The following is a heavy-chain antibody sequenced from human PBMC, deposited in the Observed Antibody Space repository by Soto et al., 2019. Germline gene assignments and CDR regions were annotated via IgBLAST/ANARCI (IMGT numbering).Heavy chain of an antibody. V-gene: IGHV1-69*13. CDR3: ASMDDSATSGMDA. J-gene: IGHJ6*02. Sequence: SVKVSCKASGGTFSSYAISWVLQAPGQGLEWMGGIIPIFGTANYAQKFQGRVTITADESTSTAYMELSSLRSEDTAVYYWASMDDSATSGMDAWGQETTLTISS. CDR1: GGTFSSYA. D-gene: IGHD3-3*01. CDR2: IIPIFGTA.